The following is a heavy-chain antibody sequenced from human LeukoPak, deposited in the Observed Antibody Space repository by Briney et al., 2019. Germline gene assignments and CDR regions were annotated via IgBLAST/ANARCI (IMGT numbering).Heavy chain of an antibody. CDR3: ARVSLRRNYYYYYGMDV. V-gene: IGHV1-69*13. J-gene: IGHJ6*02. D-gene: IGHD3-16*01. CDR1: GGTFSSYA. Sequence: SVKVSCKASGGTFSSYAISWVRQAPGQGLEWMGGIIPIFGTANYAQKFQGRVTITADESTSTAYMELSSLRSEDTAVYYCARVSLRRNYYYYYGMDVWGQGTTATVSS. CDR2: IIPIFGTA.